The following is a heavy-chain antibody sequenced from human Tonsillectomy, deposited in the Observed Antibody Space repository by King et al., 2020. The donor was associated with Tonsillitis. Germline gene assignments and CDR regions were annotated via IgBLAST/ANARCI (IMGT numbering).Heavy chain of an antibody. CDR1: GFTFQNYV. D-gene: IGHD1-26*01. CDR3: ARGESGTYFLY. Sequence: VQLVESGGGVVQPGKSLRLSCTDSGFTFQNYVMHWVRQAPGKGLEWVAVISYDGTRQFYADSVKGRFTISRDNSNNTLYLQMNSLRDEDTALYYCARGESGTYFLYWGQGTLVTVSS. V-gene: IGHV3-30*04. CDR2: ISYDGTRQ. J-gene: IGHJ4*02.